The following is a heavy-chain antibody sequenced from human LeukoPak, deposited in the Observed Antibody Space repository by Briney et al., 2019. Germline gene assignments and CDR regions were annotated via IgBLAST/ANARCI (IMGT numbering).Heavy chain of an antibody. CDR3: ARSDYYDTSLFDY. V-gene: IGHV4-39*07. Sequence: SETLSLTCTVSGGSIISSSYYWGWIRQPPGKGLEWIASIYYRGNTYYNPSLKSRVTISADTSKNQLSLKLSSVTAADTAVYYCARSDYYDTSLFDYWGQGTLVTVSS. CDR2: IYYRGNT. CDR1: GGSIISSSYY. D-gene: IGHD3-22*01. J-gene: IGHJ4*02.